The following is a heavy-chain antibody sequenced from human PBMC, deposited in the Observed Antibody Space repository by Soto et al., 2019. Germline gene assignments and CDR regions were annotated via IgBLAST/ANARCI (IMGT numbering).Heavy chain of an antibody. CDR3: ARGGGLSTKWYEGGFDS. J-gene: IGHJ4*02. Sequence: SETLSLTCAVSGGSFSRGFWWSWVRQSPGRGLEWIGEIYDSGTSNYSPSLQSRVTISVDRSKNQFSLRMWSVTAADTAVYYCARGGGLSTKWYEGGFDSWGQGTLVTVSS. CDR1: GGSFSRGFW. V-gene: IGHV4-4*02. D-gene: IGHD2-8*01. CDR2: IYDSGTS.